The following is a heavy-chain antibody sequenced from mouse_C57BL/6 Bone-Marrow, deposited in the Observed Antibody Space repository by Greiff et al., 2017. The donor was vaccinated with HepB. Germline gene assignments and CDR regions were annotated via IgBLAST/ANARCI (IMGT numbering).Heavy chain of an antibody. J-gene: IGHJ4*01. CDR3: TRGHYYGSSSYYAMDY. CDR2: ISSGGDYI. CDR1: GFTFSSYA. D-gene: IGHD1-1*01. Sequence: DVMLVESGEGLVKPGGSLKLSCAASGFTFSSYAMSWVRQTPEKRLEWVAYISSGGDYIYYADTVKGRFTISRDNARNTLYLQMSSLKSEDTAMYYCTRGHYYGSSSYYAMDYWGQGTSVTVSS. V-gene: IGHV5-9-1*02.